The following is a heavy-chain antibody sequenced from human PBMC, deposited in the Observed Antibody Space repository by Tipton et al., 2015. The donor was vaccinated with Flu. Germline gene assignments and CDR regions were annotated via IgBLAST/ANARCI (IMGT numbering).Heavy chain of an antibody. V-gene: IGHV4-61*02. CDR2: IYTSGST. CDR1: GGSISSGSYY. J-gene: IGHJ4*02. Sequence: TLSLTCTVSGGSISSGSYYWSWIRQPAGKGLGWIGRIYTSGSTNCNPSLKSRVTISVDTSKNQFSLKLSSVTAADTAVYYCARSKYPPQGGVVDDYWGQGTLVTVSS. CDR3: ARSKYPPQGGVVDDY. D-gene: IGHD3-3*01.